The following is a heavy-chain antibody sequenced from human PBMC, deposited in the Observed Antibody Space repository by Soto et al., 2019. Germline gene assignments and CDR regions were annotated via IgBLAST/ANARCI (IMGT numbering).Heavy chain of an antibody. Sequence: ESGGGVVHPGRSLRLSCAASGFTFSSYAMHWVRQAPDKGLEWVAVISYDGSNKYFADSVKGRFTISRDNSENTLYLQMNSLRAEDTAVYYCARQWVYWGQGTLVTVSS. D-gene: IGHD1-26*01. V-gene: IGHV3-30-3*01. J-gene: IGHJ4*02. CDR1: GFTFSSYA. CDR3: ARQWVY. CDR2: ISYDGSNK.